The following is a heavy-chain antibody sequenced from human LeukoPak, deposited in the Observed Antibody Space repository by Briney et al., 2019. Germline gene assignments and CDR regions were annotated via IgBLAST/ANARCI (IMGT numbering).Heavy chain of an antibody. J-gene: IGHJ4*02. CDR1: GFTISFYW. V-gene: IGHV3-7*04. CDR2: INQVASEK. D-gene: IGHD3-10*01. Sequence: GGSLRLSCAASGFTISFYWMSWVRQAPGKGLEWVTKINQVASEKNYVVSVKGRFTIYRDNAKNSLYLQMNSVRAEDTAMYYCVRDGGYYGPDSWGQGALVSVSS. CDR3: VRDGGYYGPDS.